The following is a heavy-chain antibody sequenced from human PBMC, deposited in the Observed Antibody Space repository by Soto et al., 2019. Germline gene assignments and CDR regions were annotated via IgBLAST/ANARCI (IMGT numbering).Heavy chain of an antibody. CDR3: ARHEAGWYLES. CDR1: RGSISSGTNY. J-gene: IGHJ4*02. CDR2: IYYSGST. V-gene: IGHV4-39*01. Sequence: SQTLSLTCTVSRGSISSGTNYWAWLRHPPGKGLEWIANIYYSGSTFYNPSLKSRVTISLDTSKNQFSLKLRSVTAADTAVYYCARHEAGWYLESWGQGTMVTVSS. D-gene: IGHD6-25*01.